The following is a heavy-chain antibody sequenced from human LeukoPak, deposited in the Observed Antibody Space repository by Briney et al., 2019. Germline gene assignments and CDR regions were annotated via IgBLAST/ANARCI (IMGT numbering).Heavy chain of an antibody. J-gene: IGHJ2*01. D-gene: IGHD2-2*01. CDR2: ISYDGSNK. Sequence: GGSLRLSCAASGFTFSSYAMHWVRQAPGKGLEWVAVISYDGSNKYYADSVKGRFTISRDNSKNTLYLQMNSPRAEDTAVYYCARDGPDIVVVPAAQRYFDLWGRGTLVTVSS. CDR1: GFTFSSYA. CDR3: ARDGPDIVVVPAAQRYFDL. V-gene: IGHV3-30-3*01.